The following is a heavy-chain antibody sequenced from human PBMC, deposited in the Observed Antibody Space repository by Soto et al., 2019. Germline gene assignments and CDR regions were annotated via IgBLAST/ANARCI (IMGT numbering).Heavy chain of an antibody. Sequence: AAVKVSCKASGYTFTSYGISWVRQAPGQGLEWMGWISAYNGNTNYAQKLQGRVTMTTDTSTSTAYMELRSLRSDDTAVYYCARDRKAAHGREDAFDIWGQGTLVTVSS. CDR1: GYTFTSYG. CDR3: ARDRKAAHGREDAFDI. J-gene: IGHJ3*02. D-gene: IGHD6-13*01. CDR2: ISAYNGNT. V-gene: IGHV1-18*04.